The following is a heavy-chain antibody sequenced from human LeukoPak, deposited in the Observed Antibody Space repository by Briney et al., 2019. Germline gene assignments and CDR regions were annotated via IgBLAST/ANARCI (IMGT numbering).Heavy chain of an antibody. Sequence: SETLSLTCAVYGGSFRGYYWSWIRQPPGKGLEWIGEMNHSGSINYNPSLKSRVTISVDTSKNPFSLNLASVTDAATAIYYCAKGAGGFSYYNWFDPWGQGTLVTVSS. D-gene: IGHD5-18*01. J-gene: IGHJ5*02. CDR1: GGSFRGYY. V-gene: IGHV4-34*01. CDR3: AKGAGGFSYYNWFDP. CDR2: MNHSGSI.